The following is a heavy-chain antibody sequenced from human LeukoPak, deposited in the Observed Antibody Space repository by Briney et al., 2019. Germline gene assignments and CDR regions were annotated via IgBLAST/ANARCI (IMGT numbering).Heavy chain of an antibody. D-gene: IGHD3-10*01. Sequence: EASVKVSCKASGYTFTNYYLHWVRQAPGQGLEWMGIITPSGGSTNYAQKFQGRVTMTRDTSTSTVYMELSGLRSEDTAVYYCASDLRGKFDYWGQGTLVTVSS. V-gene: IGHV1-46*01. CDR1: GYTFTNYY. CDR3: ASDLRGKFDY. CDR2: ITPSGGST. J-gene: IGHJ4*02.